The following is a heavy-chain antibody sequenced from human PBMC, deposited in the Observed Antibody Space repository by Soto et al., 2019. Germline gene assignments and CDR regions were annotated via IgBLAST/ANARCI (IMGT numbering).Heavy chain of an antibody. J-gene: IGHJ5*02. D-gene: IGHD1-7*01. CDR3: ARGGRYNWNFRDNWFAP. V-gene: IGHV1-3*01. Sequence: GASVKVSCKASGYTFTSYAMHWVRQAPGQRLEWMGWINAGNGNTKYSQKFQGRVTITRDTSASTAYMELSSLRSEDTAVYYCARGGRYNWNFRDNWFAPWGQGTLVTVSS. CDR2: INAGNGNT. CDR1: GYTFTSYA.